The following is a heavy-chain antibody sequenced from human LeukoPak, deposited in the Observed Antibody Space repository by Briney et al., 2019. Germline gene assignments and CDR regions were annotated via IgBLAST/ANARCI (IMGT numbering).Heavy chain of an antibody. CDR3: AKSEYYDSSETRHYFDY. CDR1: GFTFSSYA. Sequence: GGSLRLSCAASGFTFSSYAMSWVRQAPGKGLEWVSAISGSGGSTYYADSVKGRFTISRDNSKNTLYLQMNSLRAEDTAVYYCAKSEYYDSSETRHYFDYWGQGTLVTVSS. J-gene: IGHJ4*02. CDR2: ISGSGGST. D-gene: IGHD3-22*01. V-gene: IGHV3-23*01.